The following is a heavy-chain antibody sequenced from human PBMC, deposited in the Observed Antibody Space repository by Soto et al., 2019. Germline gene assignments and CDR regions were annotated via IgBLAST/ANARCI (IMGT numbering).Heavy chain of an antibody. CDR2: IIPIFGTA. CDR3: ARKGAVAGTLGWFDP. CDR1: GGTFSSYA. D-gene: IGHD6-19*01. Sequence: SVKVSCKASGGTFSSYAISWVRQAPGQGLEWMGGIIPIFGTANYAQKFQGRVTITADKSTSTAYMELSSLRSEDTAVYYCARKGAVAGTLGWFDPWGQGTLVTVS. V-gene: IGHV1-69*06. J-gene: IGHJ5*02.